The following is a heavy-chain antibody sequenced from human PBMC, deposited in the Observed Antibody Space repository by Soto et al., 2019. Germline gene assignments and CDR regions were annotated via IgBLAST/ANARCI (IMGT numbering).Heavy chain of an antibody. Sequence: VQLQESGPGLVKPSQTLSLTCTVSGGSISSGGYYWSWIRQHPGKGLEWIGYIYYSGSTYYNPSLKSRVTISVDTSKNQFSLKLSSVTAADTAEYYCAREDPGITTRDYWGQGTLITVSS. V-gene: IGHV4-31*03. CDR3: AREDPGITTRDY. J-gene: IGHJ4*02. CDR2: IYYSGST. CDR1: GGSISSGGYY. D-gene: IGHD3-16*01.